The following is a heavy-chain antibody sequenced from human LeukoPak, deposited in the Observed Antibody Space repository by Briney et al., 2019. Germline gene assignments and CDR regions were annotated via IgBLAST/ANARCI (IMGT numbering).Heavy chain of an antibody. V-gene: IGHV3-7*01. CDR1: GFTFSRYW. CDR3: GREAYYDSSLDY. D-gene: IGHD3-22*01. J-gene: IGHJ4*02. Sequence: GGSLRLSCAASGFTFSRYWMIWVRQAQEKGLEWVANIILDGGEKYYMDSVRGPFTLSRDTAKNSLNLQMNSMIAEDTAVYYCGREAYYDSSLDYWGQGTLVTVSS. CDR2: IILDGGEK.